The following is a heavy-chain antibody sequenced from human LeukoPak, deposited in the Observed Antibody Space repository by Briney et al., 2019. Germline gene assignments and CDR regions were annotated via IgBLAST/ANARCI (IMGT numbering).Heavy chain of an antibody. J-gene: IGHJ4*02. CDR2: IKSTTDGGTT. D-gene: IGHD3-22*01. V-gene: IGHV3-15*01. CDR3: TTLFHYFDSSGYSFDY. CDR1: GFTFSSYA. Sequence: GRSLRLSCAASGFTFSSYAMHWVRQAPGKGLEWVGRIKSTTDGGTTDYAAPVKGRFTVSRDDSKSTLYLQMNSLKTEDTAVYYCTTLFHYFDSSGYSFDYWGQGTLVTVSS.